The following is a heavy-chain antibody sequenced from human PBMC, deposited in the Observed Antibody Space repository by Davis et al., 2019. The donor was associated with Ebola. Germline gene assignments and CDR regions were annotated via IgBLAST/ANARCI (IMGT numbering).Heavy chain of an antibody. CDR2: ISAYNGNT. CDR1: GYTLTSYG. J-gene: IGHJ2*01. V-gene: IGHV1-18*04. CDR3: ARLSGLFSSSSGALYFDL. Sequence: ASVKVSCKASGYTLTSYGISWVRQAPGQGLEWMGWISAYNGNTKYAQKLQGRVTMTTDTSTTTAYMELRSLRSDDTAVYFCARLSGLFSSSSGALYFDLWGRGTLVSVSS. D-gene: IGHD6-6*01.